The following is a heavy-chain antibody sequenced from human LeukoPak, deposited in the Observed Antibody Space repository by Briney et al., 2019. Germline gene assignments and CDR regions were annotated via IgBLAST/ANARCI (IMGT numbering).Heavy chain of an antibody. J-gene: IGHJ6*02. V-gene: IGHV3-74*01. Sequence: GGSLRLSCAASGFTFSNYWMHWVRQAPGKGLVCVSRINSDGGATSYADSVKGRLTISRDNAKNSLYLQMNSLRAEDTAVYYCARGDRRITIFGVVKPQGYYGMDVWGQGTTVTVSS. CDR1: GFTFSNYW. CDR2: INSDGGAT. CDR3: ARGDRRITIFGVVKPQGYYGMDV. D-gene: IGHD3-3*01.